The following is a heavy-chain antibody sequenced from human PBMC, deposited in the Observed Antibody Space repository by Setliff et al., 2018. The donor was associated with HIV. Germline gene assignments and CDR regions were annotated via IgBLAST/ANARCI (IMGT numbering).Heavy chain of an antibody. V-gene: IGHV4-59*01. CDR2: IFDSENN. J-gene: IGHJ4*02. CDR1: GDSITHYY. Sequence: SETLSLTCSVSGDSITHYYWNWIRQPPGKGLEWIGNIFDSENNNYNPSLKSRVIMSVDTSKNQFSLRLTSVTAADTAVYYCARGRRKIGYYYDSSGSPFDYWGQGTLVTVSS. CDR3: ARGRRKIGYYYDSSGSPFDY. D-gene: IGHD3-22*01.